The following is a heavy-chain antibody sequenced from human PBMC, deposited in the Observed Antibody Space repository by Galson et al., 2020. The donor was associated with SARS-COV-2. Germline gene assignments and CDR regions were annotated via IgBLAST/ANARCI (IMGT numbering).Heavy chain of an antibody. V-gene: IGHV7-4-1*02. CDR2: INTNTGNP. CDR1: GYTFTSYA. D-gene: IGHD5-18*01. J-gene: IGHJ4*02. Sequence: ASVKVSCKASGYTFTSYAMNWVRQAPGQGLEWMGWINTNTGNPTYAQGFTGRFVFSLDTSVSTAYLQISSLKAEDTAVYYCARVYVDTAMVTKEFDYWGQGTLVTVSS. CDR3: ARVYVDTAMVTKEFDY.